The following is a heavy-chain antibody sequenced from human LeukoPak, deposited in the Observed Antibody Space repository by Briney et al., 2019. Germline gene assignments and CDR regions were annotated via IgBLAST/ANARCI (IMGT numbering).Heavy chain of an antibody. Sequence: SETLSLTCTVSGGSISTYYWSWIRQPPGKGLEWIGYIYYSGSTNYNPSLKSRVTISLDTSKNQFSLKLSSVTAADPAVYYCAGDSEVSSGWYPFDYWGQGTLVTVSS. CDR2: IYYSGST. V-gene: IGHV4-59*01. J-gene: IGHJ4*02. CDR1: GGSISTYY. CDR3: AGDSEVSSGWYPFDY. D-gene: IGHD6-19*01.